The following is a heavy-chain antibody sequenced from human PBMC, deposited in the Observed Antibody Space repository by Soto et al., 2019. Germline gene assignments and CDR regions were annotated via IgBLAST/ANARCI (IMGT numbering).Heavy chain of an antibody. CDR3: AKRDSSGYYFFDY. CDR1: GFTFISYA. Sequence: GGSLRLSCAASGFTFISYAMSWVRQAPGKGLEWVSGIGGTGVSTYYADSVKGRFTISRDNSKNTLYLQMNSLRAEDTAVYYCAKRDSSGYYFFDYWGQGTLVTVS. V-gene: IGHV3-23*01. J-gene: IGHJ4*02. D-gene: IGHD3-22*01. CDR2: IGGTGVST.